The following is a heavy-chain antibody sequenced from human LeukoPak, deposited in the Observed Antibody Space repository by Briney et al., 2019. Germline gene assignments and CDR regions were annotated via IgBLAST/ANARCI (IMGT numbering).Heavy chain of an antibody. CDR3: TRQSSFGAFDI. V-gene: IGHV3-73*01. CDR1: GFTFSGSA. CDR2: IRSKANSYAT. J-gene: IGHJ3*02. D-gene: IGHD2-2*01. Sequence: GGSLRLSCAASGFTFSGSAMHWVRQASGKGLEWVGRIRSKANSYATAYAASVKGRFTISRDDSKNTAYLQMNSLKTEDTAVYYCTRQSSFGAFDIWGQGTMVTVSS.